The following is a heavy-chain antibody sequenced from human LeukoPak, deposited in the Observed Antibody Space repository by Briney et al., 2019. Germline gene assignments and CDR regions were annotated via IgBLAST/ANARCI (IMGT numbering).Heavy chain of an antibody. CDR3: ARGGVGQLVRTDWFDP. V-gene: IGHV4-30-2*01. J-gene: IGHJ5*02. D-gene: IGHD6-6*01. CDR2: IYHSGST. Sequence: SETLSLTCTVSGGSISSGGYYWSWIRQPPGKGLEWIGYIYHSGSTYYNPSLKSRVTISVDRSKNQFSLKLSSVTAADTAVYYCARGGVGQLVRTDWFDPWAREPWSPSPQ. CDR1: GGSISSGGYY.